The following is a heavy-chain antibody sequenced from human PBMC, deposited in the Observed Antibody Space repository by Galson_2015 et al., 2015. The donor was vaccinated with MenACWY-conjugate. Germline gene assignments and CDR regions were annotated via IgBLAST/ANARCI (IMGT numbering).Heavy chain of an antibody. V-gene: IGHV4-39*01. J-gene: IGHJ4*02. Sequence: ETLSLTCTVSGGSISSRSYYWGWIRQPPGKGLEWIGSIYYSGSTYYNPSLKSRVTISVDTSKSQFSLKLSSVTAADTAVYYCARILEPTIFGVVTLGYFDYWGQGTLVTVSS. CDR2: IYYSGST. D-gene: IGHD3-3*01. CDR3: ARILEPTIFGVVTLGYFDY. CDR1: GGSISSRSYY.